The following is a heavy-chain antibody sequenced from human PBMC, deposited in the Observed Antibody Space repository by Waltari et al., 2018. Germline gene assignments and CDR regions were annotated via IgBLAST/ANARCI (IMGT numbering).Heavy chain of an antibody. D-gene: IGHD6-13*01. J-gene: IGHJ4*02. V-gene: IGHV3-23*03. CDR2: LYNDGTT. CDR3: AESRAAAGLDS. CDR1: GVTFSSYA. Sequence: EVQLLESGGGLVQPGGSLRLSCSGVTFSSYAMSWVRQAPGMGLEWVSVLYNDGTTHYLDSVEGRFTISRDHSDNTLHLQMSSLRAEDTAVYYCAESRAAAGLDSWGQGTLVTVSS.